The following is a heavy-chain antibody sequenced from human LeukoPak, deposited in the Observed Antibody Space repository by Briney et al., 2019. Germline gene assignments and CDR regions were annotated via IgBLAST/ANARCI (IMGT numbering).Heavy chain of an antibody. D-gene: IGHD2-15*01. Sequence: AGGSLRLSCAASGFTFSSYAMSWVRQAPGKGLEWVSAISGSGGSTYYADSVKGRFTISRDNSNNTLYLQMNSLRTEDTAVYYCARQDCSGGSCYLDYWGQGTLVTVSS. CDR2: ISGSGGST. CDR3: ARQDCSGGSCYLDY. V-gene: IGHV3-23*01. J-gene: IGHJ4*02. CDR1: GFTFSSYA.